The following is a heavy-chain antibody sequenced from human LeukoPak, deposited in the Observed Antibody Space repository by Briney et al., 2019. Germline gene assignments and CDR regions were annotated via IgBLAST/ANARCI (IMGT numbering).Heavy chain of an antibody. V-gene: IGHV3-23*01. J-gene: IGHJ4*02. D-gene: IGHD2-15*01. CDR1: GFTFSSYA. Sequence: GGSLRLSCAASGFTFSSYAMSWVRQAPGKGLEWVSAISGSGGSTYYADSVKGRFTISRDNSKNTLYLQMNSLRAEDTAVYYCAKARNCSGGSCYHRGGAFFDYWGQGTLVTVSS. CDR3: AKARNCSGGSCYHRGGAFFDY. CDR2: ISGSGGST.